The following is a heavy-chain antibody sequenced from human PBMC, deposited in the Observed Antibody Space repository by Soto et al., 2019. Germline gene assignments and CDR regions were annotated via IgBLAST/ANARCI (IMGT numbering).Heavy chain of an antibody. CDR2: INSDGSST. CDR1: GFTFSSYW. J-gene: IGHJ4*02. Sequence: GGSLRLSCAASGFTFSSYWMHWVRQAPGKGLVWVSRINSDGSSTSYADSVKGRFTISRDNAKNTLYLQMNSLRAEDTAVYYCVRTSLVVAAATREDYWGQGTLVTVSS. V-gene: IGHV3-74*01. CDR3: VRTSLVVAAATREDY. D-gene: IGHD2-15*01.